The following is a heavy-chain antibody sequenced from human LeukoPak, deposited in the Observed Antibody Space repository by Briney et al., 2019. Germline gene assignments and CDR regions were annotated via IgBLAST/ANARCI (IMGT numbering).Heavy chain of an antibody. Sequence: ASVKVSCKASGYSFTAFYIHWVRQPPGQGLEWMGWIHSRSGDTRYAQKFQGRVTMARDTSISTVYMDLSSLGSDDTAVYYCARDGEYGTGSYYRGSFDYWGQGILVTVSS. CDR1: GYSFTAFY. J-gene: IGHJ4*02. D-gene: IGHD3-10*01. CDR2: IHSRSGDT. V-gene: IGHV1-2*02. CDR3: ARDGEYGTGSYYRGSFDY.